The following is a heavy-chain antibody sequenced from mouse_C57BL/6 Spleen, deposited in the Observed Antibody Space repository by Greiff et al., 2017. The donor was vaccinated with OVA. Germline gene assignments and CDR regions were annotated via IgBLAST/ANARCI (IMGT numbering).Heavy chain of an antibody. Sequence: EVHLVESGGGLVQPKGSLKLSCAASGFSFNTYAMNWVRQAPGKGLEWVARIRSKSNNYATYYADSVKDRFTISRDDSESMLYLQMNNLKTEDTAMYYCVRQPGRGYFDVWGTGTTVTVSS. V-gene: IGHV10-1*01. CDR3: VRQPGRGYFDV. J-gene: IGHJ1*03. CDR1: GFSFNTYA. D-gene: IGHD3-3*01. CDR2: IRSKSNNYAT.